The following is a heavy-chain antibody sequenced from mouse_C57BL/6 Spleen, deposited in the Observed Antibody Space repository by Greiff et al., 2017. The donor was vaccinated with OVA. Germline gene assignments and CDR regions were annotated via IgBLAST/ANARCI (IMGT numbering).Heavy chain of an antibody. Sequence: VMLVESGPGLVQPSQSLSITCTVSGFSLTSYGVHWVRQSPGKGLEWLGVIWSGGSTDYNAAFISRLSISKDNSKSQVFFKMNSLQADDTAIYYCARGITTVVDGYFDVWGTGTTVTVSS. V-gene: IGHV2-2*01. D-gene: IGHD1-1*01. J-gene: IGHJ1*03. CDR3: ARGITTVVDGYFDV. CDR2: IWSGGST. CDR1: GFSLTSYG.